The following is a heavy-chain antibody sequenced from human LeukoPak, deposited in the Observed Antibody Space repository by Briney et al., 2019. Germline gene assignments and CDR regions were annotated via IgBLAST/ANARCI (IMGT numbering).Heavy chain of an antibody. J-gene: IGHJ4*02. V-gene: IGHV4-39*01. CDR1: SGSISSKSYY. D-gene: IGHD3-9*01. Sequence: SETLSLTCTVSSGSISSKSYYWGWIRQSPGKGLEWIGSIYDSGSTYYNPSLKSRVTISVDTSKNQFPLKLSSVTAADTALYYCARGYYDVLTGHPKNFDYWDQGILVTVSS. CDR3: ARGYYDVLTGHPKNFDY. CDR2: IYDSGST.